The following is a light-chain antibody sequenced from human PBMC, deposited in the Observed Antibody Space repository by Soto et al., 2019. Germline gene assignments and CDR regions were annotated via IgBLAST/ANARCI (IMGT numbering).Light chain of an antibody. CDR3: QQSYGTPPT. CDR2: TAS. Sequence: DIRMTQSPSSLSASVGDRVSITCRASLNIRDSLNWYQQKPGKAPDLLIHTASSLQSGVPSRFSGSGAGTDFTLTISGLQREDFATYYCQQSYGTPPTFGQGTKVEIK. CDR1: LNIRDS. V-gene: IGKV1-39*01. J-gene: IGKJ1*01.